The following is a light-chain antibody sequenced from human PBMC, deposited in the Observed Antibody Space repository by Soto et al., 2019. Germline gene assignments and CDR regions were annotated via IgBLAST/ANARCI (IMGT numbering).Light chain of an antibody. Sequence: EIVLTQSPGTLSLSPGERATLSCRASQRVSNTFLAWYQQKSGQALRLLIYGASSRATGIPDRFSGSGSGTDFTLTITSLQSEDFAVYYCHQYNGWPRTFGQGTKVDI. CDR1: QRVSNTF. J-gene: IGKJ1*01. CDR3: HQYNGWPRT. V-gene: IGKV3-20*01. CDR2: GAS.